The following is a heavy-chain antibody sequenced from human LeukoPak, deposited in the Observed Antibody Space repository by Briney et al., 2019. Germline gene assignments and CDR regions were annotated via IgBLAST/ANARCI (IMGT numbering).Heavy chain of an antibody. CDR1: GFTFSSYD. Sequence: PGGSLRLSCAASGFTFSSYDMHWVRQATGRGLEWVSGVAGAGDTYYADSVKGRFTISRENGKNSLYLQMNSLRAGDTAVYYCARGRIREVTWNWLDPWGQGTLVTVSS. J-gene: IGHJ5*02. V-gene: IGHV3-13*01. D-gene: IGHD3-10*01. CDR2: VAGAGDT. CDR3: ARGRIREVTWNWLDP.